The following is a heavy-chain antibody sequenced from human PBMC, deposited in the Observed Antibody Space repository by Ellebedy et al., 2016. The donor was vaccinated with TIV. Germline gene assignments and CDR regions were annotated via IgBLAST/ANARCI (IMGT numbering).Heavy chain of an antibody. CDR3: ARDHSAAFFDY. CDR1: GFTFRRYW. D-gene: IGHD3-10*01. Sequence: PGGSLRLSCEASGFTFRRYWMNWVRQAPGKGLEWVASIKHDGNEGNYVDSVKGRFTISRDNAKNSLFLQMSSLRGEDTGVYYCARDHSAAFFDYWGQGILVTVSS. CDR2: IKHDGNEG. V-gene: IGHV3-7*01. J-gene: IGHJ4*02.